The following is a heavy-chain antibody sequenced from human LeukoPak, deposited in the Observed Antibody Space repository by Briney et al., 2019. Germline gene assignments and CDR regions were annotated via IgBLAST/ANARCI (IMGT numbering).Heavy chain of an antibody. V-gene: IGHV4-34*01. Sequence: PSETLSLTCAVYGGSFSGTYWGWFPRPPGRGLEGFGEINHSGSTNYNPSLKSRVTISVDTSENQFSLKLSSVTAADTAVYYCARGITDYDILTGLVQLWGQGTLVTVSS. J-gene: IGHJ4*02. D-gene: IGHD3-9*01. CDR1: GGSFSGTY. CDR2: INHSGST. CDR3: ARGITDYDILTGLVQL.